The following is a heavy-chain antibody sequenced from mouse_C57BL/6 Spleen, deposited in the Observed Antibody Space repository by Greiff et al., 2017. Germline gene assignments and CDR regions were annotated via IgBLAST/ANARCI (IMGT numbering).Heavy chain of an antibody. CDR1: GYTFTDYY. Sequence: VQLQQSGAELVRPGASVKLSCKASGYTFTDYYINWVKQRPGQGLEWIARIYPGSGSTYYNEKFKGKATLTAEKSSSTAYMQLSSLTSEDSAVYFCARSGDGYPFNFDYWGQGTTLTVSS. V-gene: IGHV1-76*01. D-gene: IGHD2-3*01. CDR2: IYPGSGST. CDR3: ARSGDGYPFNFDY. J-gene: IGHJ2*01.